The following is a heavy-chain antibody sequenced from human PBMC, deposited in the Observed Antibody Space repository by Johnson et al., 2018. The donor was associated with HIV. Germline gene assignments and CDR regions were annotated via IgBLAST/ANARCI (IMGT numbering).Heavy chain of an antibody. CDR1: GFTFSTYG. J-gene: IGHJ3*02. Sequence: QVQLVESGGGVVQPGRSLRLSCAASGFTFSTYGMHWVRQAPGKGLEWVAVIWYDGSNKYHADSVKGRFTISRDNSKNTLFLQMNSLRAEDTAVYYCAKDQLRTSWTNDAFDIWGQGTMVTVSS. CDR2: IWYDGSNK. V-gene: IGHV3-33*06. CDR3: AKDQLRTSWTNDAFDI. D-gene: IGHD2-2*01.